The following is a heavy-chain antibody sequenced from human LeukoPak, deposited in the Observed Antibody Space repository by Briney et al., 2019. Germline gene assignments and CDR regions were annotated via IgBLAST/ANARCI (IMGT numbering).Heavy chain of an antibody. D-gene: IGHD3-10*01. Sequence: GGSLRLSCAASGFTFSSYGMHWVRQAPGKGLEWVAVISYDGSNKYYADSVKGRFTISRDNSKNTLYLQMNSLRAEDTAVYYCAKDGLVWFGELNWGQGTLVTVSS. J-gene: IGHJ4*02. CDR3: AKDGLVWFGELN. V-gene: IGHV3-30*18. CDR1: GFTFSSYG. CDR2: ISYDGSNK.